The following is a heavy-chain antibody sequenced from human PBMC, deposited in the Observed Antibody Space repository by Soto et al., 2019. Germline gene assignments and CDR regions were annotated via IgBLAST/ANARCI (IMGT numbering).Heavy chain of an antibody. V-gene: IGHV4-59*01. Sequence: SETLSLTCTVSGGSISGYYWSWIRQPPGKGLEWIGYMYNTGSTVYNPSFKGRVTISVDTSKNQFSLKLNSVTAADTAVYYCARDLWGYCGTDCYPLDVWGQGTTVTVS. CDR3: ARDLWGYCGTDCYPLDV. CDR1: GGSISGYY. CDR2: MYNTGST. J-gene: IGHJ6*02. D-gene: IGHD2-21*02.